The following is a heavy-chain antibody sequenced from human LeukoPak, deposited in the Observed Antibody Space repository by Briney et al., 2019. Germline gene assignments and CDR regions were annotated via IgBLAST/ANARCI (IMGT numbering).Heavy chain of an antibody. CDR3: VKDHRDSGNYYYYYGMDV. CDR2: VSHDGSDK. J-gene: IGHJ6*02. V-gene: IGHV3-30*04. CDR1: GFTFSRFA. D-gene: IGHD1-26*01. Sequence: PGGSLRLSCVVSGFTFSRFAMHWVRQAPGNGLEWVAVVSHDGSDKYYADSVKGRFTISRDNSKNTLYLQMDSLRAEDTAVYACVKDHRDSGNYYYYYGMDVWGQGTTVAVSS.